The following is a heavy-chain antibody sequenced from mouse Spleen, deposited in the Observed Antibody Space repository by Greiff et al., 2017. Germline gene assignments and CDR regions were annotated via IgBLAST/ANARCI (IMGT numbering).Heavy chain of an antibody. CDR3: AREVGIYYYDGDY. CDR1: GYTFTDYY. CDR2: INPYNGGT. Sequence: EVKLMESGPVLVKPGASVKMSCKASGYTFTDYYMNWVKQSHGKSLEWIGVINPYNGGTSYNQKFKGKATLTVDKSSSTAYMELNSLTSEDSAVYYCAREVGIYYYDGDYWGQGTTLTVSS. J-gene: IGHJ2*01. D-gene: IGHD1-1*01. V-gene: IGHV1-19*01.